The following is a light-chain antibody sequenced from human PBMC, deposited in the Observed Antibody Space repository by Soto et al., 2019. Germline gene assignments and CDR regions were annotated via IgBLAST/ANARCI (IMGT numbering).Light chain of an antibody. Sequence: DIQMTQSPSSLSASVGDRVTITCRASQSISRYLNWYQQKPNKAPNLLINTASTLQSWVPSRFSVSGSGTDFTLPIYSLDPEDFATYYCQQSYNVPLTFGGGTKVEVK. CDR1: QSISRY. CDR2: TAS. J-gene: IGKJ4*01. V-gene: IGKV1-39*01. CDR3: QQSYNVPLT.